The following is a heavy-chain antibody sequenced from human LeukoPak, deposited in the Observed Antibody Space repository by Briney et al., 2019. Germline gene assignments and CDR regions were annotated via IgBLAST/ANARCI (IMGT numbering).Heavy chain of an antibody. CDR2: VDHTGST. V-gene: IGHV4-59*01. CDR1: DDSITMYY. Sequence: KSSETLSLTCSVSDDSITMYYWTWIRQPPGKGLEWIGYVDHTGSTNFNPSLNGRVSISRDTTKNLFSLRLRSVTAADTAVYYCARVGYGGYGVLDYWGQGTLVTISS. CDR3: ARVGYGGYGVLDY. D-gene: IGHD5-12*01. J-gene: IGHJ4*02.